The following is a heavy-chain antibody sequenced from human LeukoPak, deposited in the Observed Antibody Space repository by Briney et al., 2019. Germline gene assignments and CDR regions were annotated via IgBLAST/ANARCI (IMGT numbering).Heavy chain of an antibody. CDR2: TSATGGTT. Sequence: GGSLRLSCVASGFTFSSYAMSWVRQTPGKGLEWVSSTSATGGTTYYADSLKGRFTFSRDNPKNTLYLQMNNLGAEDTAVYYCAKIAVSSNTDYWGQGTVVTVSS. D-gene: IGHD6-19*01. J-gene: IGHJ4*02. CDR1: GFTFSSYA. CDR3: AKIAVSSNTDY. V-gene: IGHV3-23*01.